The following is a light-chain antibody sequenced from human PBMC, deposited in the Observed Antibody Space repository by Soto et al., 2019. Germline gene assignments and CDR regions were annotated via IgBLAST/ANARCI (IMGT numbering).Light chain of an antibody. CDR1: QSGSSSV. Sequence: EIVLTQSPCTLSLSPGERATLSCRASQSGSSSVLAWYQQKPGQAPRLLIYGASNRATGIPDRFSGSGSGPDFTLTISRLEPADFAVYYCQEYVTSPWAFGQGTKV. J-gene: IGKJ1*01. CDR2: GAS. V-gene: IGKV3-20*01. CDR3: QEYVTSPWA.